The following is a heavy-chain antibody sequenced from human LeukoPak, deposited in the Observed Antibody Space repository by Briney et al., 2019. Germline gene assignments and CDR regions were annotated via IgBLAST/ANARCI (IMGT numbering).Heavy chain of an antibody. CDR1: GFTFSSYS. V-gene: IGHV3-21*06. CDR2: VSTGSIYI. CDR3: AKDHCGGDCYDLDY. D-gene: IGHD2-21*02. Sequence: GGSLRLSCAASGFTFSSYSMKWVRQAPGKGLEWVSSVSTGSIYIYYADSVKGRFTISRDNAKNSLYLQMNSLRAEDTAVYYCAKDHCGGDCYDLDYWGQGTLVTVSS. J-gene: IGHJ4*02.